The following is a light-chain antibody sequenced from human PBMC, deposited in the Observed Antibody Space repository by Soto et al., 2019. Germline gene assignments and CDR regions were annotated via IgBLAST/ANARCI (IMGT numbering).Light chain of an antibody. J-gene: IGKJ5*01. Sequence: EIVLRRARASLSVSAGSIGNRSCRASQSVSSYLAWYQQKPGQAPRLLIYDASNRATGIPARFSCSGSGTQYTSYVCSLHLHAYPPFQSEGHNSLIPCGQGTRLEIK. CDR3: EGHNSLIP. CDR1: QSVSSY. CDR2: DAS. V-gene: IGKV3-11*01.